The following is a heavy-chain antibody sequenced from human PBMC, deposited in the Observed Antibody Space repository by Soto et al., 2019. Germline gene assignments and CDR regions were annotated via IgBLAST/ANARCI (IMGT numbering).Heavy chain of an antibody. CDR1: GGSISSGDYY. CDR3: ARERPTVTSRPGYFDY. J-gene: IGHJ4*02. CDR2: IYYSAST. V-gene: IGHV4-30-4*01. D-gene: IGHD4-17*01. Sequence: SETLSLTCTVSGGSISSGDYYWSWIRQPPGKGLEWLGYIYYSASTYYNPSLKIRGTIPVDTSKNQFSLKLSSVTAAVTAVYYWARERPTVTSRPGYFDYWGQGTLVTVSS.